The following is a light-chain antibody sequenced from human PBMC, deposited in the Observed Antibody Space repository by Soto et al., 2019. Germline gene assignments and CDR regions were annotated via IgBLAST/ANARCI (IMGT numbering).Light chain of an antibody. CDR2: EVN. CDR1: SSDIGVYNY. J-gene: IGLJ3*02. CDR3: SSYTSGSTAGV. V-gene: IGLV2-14*01. Sequence: QSVLTQPASVSGSPGQSITLSCTGTSSDIGVYNYVSWYQQHPGKAPKLMIYEVNNRPSGVSDRFSGSKSGNRASLTISGLQAEDEADYYCSSYTSGSTAGVFGGGTKVTVL.